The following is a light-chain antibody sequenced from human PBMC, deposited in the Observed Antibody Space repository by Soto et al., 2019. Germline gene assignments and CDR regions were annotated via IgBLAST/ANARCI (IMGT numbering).Light chain of an antibody. J-gene: IGKJ2*01. V-gene: IGKV3-15*01. CDR3: QQSYSTPPT. Sequence: EIVMTQSPATLAVSPGDTVTLSCRASQSLGGNLAWYQQKPGQAPRLFIFRASSRATGVPARFSASGSGTEFTLTISELQSEDFATYYCQQSYSTPPTFGQGTKLEIK. CDR1: QSLGGN. CDR2: RAS.